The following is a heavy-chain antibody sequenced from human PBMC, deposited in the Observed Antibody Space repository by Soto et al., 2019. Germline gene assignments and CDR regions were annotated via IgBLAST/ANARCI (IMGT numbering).Heavy chain of an antibody. CDR3: ARDYDSNGPLHY. D-gene: IGHD3-22*01. CDR1: GFTFSSYG. CDR2: ISYDGSNK. J-gene: IGHJ4*02. V-gene: IGHV3-30*03. Sequence: GGSLRLSCAASGFTFSSYGMHWVRQAPGKGLEWVAVISYDGSNKYYADSVKGRVTMTTDTSTSTAYMELRSLRSDDTAVYYCARDYDSNGPLHYWGQGTLVTVSS.